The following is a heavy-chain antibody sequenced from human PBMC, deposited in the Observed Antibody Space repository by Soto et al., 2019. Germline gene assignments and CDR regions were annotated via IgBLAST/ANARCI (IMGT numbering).Heavy chain of an antibody. CDR3: ARGGNRYSSTSSGVGGFDY. Sequence: SETLSLTCAVSGGSISDGSYSWSWVRQPPGKGLEWIGYILHGGRSYYNPSLKSRLTMSVDRSKNQFSLELRSVTAADTAVYYCARGGNRYSSTSSGVGGFDYWGQGTLVTVSS. V-gene: IGHV4-30-2*01. CDR1: GGSISDGSYS. D-gene: IGHD6-6*01. CDR2: ILHGGRS. J-gene: IGHJ4*02.